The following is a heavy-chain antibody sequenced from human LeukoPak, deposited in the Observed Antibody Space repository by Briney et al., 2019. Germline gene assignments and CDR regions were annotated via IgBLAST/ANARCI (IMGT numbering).Heavy chain of an antibody. Sequence: SETLSLTCAVYGGSFSGYYWSWIRQPPGKGLEWIGEINHSGSTNYNPSLKSRVTISVDTSKNQFSLKLSSVTAADTAVYYCARTKGITMVRGVNDYYYYMDVWGKGTTVTVSS. V-gene: IGHV4-34*01. J-gene: IGHJ6*03. CDR1: GGSFSGYY. CDR2: INHSGST. D-gene: IGHD3-10*01. CDR3: ARTKGITMVRGVNDYYYYMDV.